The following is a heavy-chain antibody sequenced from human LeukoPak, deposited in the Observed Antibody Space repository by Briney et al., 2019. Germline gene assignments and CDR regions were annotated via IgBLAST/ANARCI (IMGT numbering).Heavy chain of an antibody. D-gene: IGHD2-2*02. V-gene: IGHV3-23*01. J-gene: IGHJ4*02. CDR2: ITNSGDNT. CDR3: AKEGERYSPSYFDY. Sequence: GSLRLSCAGSGFTFSTYAMSWVRQAPGKGVEWVSAITNSGDNTYYADSVKGRFTISRANSRNTLYLQMNSLRAGDTAIYFCAKEGERYSPSYFDYWGQGTLVTVSP. CDR1: GFTFSTYA.